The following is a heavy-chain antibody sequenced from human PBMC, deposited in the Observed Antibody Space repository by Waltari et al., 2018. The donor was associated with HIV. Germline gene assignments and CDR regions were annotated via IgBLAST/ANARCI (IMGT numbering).Heavy chain of an antibody. CDR3: ARKGVVIQYYYGMDV. Sequence: EVQLVESGGGLVQPGGSLRLSCAASGFTFSSYWMSWVRQAPGKGLEWVAKIKQAGSEKYYVDSVKGRFTISRDNAKNSLYLQMNSLRAEDTAVYYCARKGVVIQYYYGMDVWGQGTTVTVSS. D-gene: IGHD3-3*01. CDR2: IKQAGSEK. V-gene: IGHV3-7*01. CDR1: GFTFSSYW. J-gene: IGHJ6*02.